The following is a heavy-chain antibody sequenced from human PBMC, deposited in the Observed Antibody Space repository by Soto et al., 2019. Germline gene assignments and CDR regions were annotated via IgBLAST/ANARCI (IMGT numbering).Heavy chain of an antibody. CDR1: GYSFSSFW. J-gene: IGHJ3*01. D-gene: IGHD3-10*01. CDR2: IHPSDSEI. Sequence: GESLKISCKGSGYSFSSFWIGWVRQLPGKGLEWMAVIHPSDSEIRYSPSFQGLVTISADKSITTAYLQWSSLKASDTAMYYCASQYYYGSGAYGVFDLWGLGTMVTVSS. CDR3: ASQYYYGSGAYGVFDL. V-gene: IGHV5-51*01.